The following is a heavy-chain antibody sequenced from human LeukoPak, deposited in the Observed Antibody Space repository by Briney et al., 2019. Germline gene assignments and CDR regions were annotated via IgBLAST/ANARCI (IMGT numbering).Heavy chain of an antibody. CDR1: GFTFSSYG. J-gene: IGHJ4*02. CDR3: ARDRSFDY. Sequence: PGRSLRLSCAASGFTFSSYGMHWVRQAPGKGLEWVSSISSSSSYIYYADSVKGRFTISRDNAKNSLYLQMNSLRAEDTAVYYCARDRSFDYWGQGTLVTVSS. V-gene: IGHV3-21*01. CDR2: ISSSSSYI.